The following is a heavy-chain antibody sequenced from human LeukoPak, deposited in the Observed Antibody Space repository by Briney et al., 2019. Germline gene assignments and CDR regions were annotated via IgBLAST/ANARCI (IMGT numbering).Heavy chain of an antibody. D-gene: IGHD5-24*01. CDR1: GGSISSHY. CDR3: ARTRDGYNSESPFDS. Sequence: SETLSLKCNVSGGSISSHYWSWVRQPPGKGLEWMGYIYYSGSTNYNPSLKSRVTISVDTSNNQLSLKLSSVTAADTAVYYCARTRDGYNSESPFDSWGQGTLVTVSS. V-gene: IGHV4-59*11. CDR2: IYYSGST. J-gene: IGHJ4*02.